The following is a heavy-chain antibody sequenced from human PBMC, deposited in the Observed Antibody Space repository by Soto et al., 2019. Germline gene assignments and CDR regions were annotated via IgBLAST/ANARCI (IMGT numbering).Heavy chain of an antibody. CDR2: ISSSSSTI. V-gene: IGHV3-48*02. CDR1: GFTFSSYS. J-gene: IGHJ6*02. D-gene: IGHD3-10*01. Sequence: LRLSCAASGFTFSSYSMNWVRQAPGKGLEWVSYISSSSSTIYYADSVKGRFTISRDNAKNSLYLQMDSLRDEDTAVYYCARDRDELWFGELRMDVWGQGTTVTVSS. CDR3: ARDRDELWFGELRMDV.